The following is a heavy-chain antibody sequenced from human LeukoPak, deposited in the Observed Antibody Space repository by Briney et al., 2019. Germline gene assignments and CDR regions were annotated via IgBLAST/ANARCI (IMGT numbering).Heavy chain of an antibody. CDR3: ARGRGAGHFDY. CDR1: GVTFSDYA. CDR2: VNPNSGNT. J-gene: IGHJ4*02. Sequence: GASVKVSCKASGVTFSDYALNWVRQATGQGLEWMGWVNPNSGNTGYAQKFQGRVTITRNTSISTAYMELSSLRSEDTAVYYCARGRGAGHFDYWGQGTLVTVSS. V-gene: IGHV1-8*01.